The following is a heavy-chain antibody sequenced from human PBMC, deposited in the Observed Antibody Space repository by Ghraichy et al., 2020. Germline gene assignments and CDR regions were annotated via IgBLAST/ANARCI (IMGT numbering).Heavy chain of an antibody. J-gene: IGHJ4*02. CDR1: GFTFNTYG. D-gene: IGHD6-19*01. CDR2: IRFDGTNK. V-gene: IGHV3-33*01. CDR3: AGESYSSGWYVGYFDY. Sequence: SLNISCAASGFTFNTYGMHWVRQAPGKGLEWVASIRFDGTNKYYADSVKGRFAISRDNFKNTLYLQVSSLRAEDTAVYFCAGESYSSGWYVGYFDYWGQGTLVTVS.